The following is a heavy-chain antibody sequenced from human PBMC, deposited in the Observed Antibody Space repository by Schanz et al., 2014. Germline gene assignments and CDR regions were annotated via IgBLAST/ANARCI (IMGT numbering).Heavy chain of an antibody. D-gene: IGHD6-13*01. CDR3: ARDSGSSSWYPSDY. CDR1: GFTFSDYY. CDR2: ISGSSIHK. V-gene: IGHV3-11*05. Sequence: VKLVESGGGLVQPGGSLRLSCAASGFTFSDYYMAWIRQAPGKGLEWVSHISGSSIHKNYADSVKGRFSISRDNGETSVYLQINSLRVEDTALYYCARDSGSSSWYPSDYWGQGTLVTVSS. J-gene: IGHJ4*02.